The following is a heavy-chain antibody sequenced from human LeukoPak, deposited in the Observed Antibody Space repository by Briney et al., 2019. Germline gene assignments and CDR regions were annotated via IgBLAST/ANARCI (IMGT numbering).Heavy chain of an antibody. Sequence: GASVKVSCKASGGTFSSYAISWVRQAPGQGLEWMGRIIPILGIANYAQRFQGRVTITADKSTSTAYMELSSLRSEDTAVYYCAREGSLYSSGWYVYWGQGTLVTVSS. V-gene: IGHV1-69*04. D-gene: IGHD6-19*01. CDR1: GGTFSSYA. CDR3: AREGSLYSSGWYVY. J-gene: IGHJ4*02. CDR2: IIPILGIA.